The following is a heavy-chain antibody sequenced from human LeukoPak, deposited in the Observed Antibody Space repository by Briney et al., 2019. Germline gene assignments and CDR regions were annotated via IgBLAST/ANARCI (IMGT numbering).Heavy chain of an antibody. Sequence: GGSLRLSCAASGFTFSRSWVTWVRQAPGKGLEWVANIKEDGSQKNYVDSVRGRFTISRDNPKNSLYLQMNSLRAEDTAVYYCARDVAYSTFDYWGQGTLVTVPS. CDR2: IKEDGSQK. CDR3: ARDVAYSTFDY. CDR1: GFTFSRSW. D-gene: IGHD5/OR15-5a*01. V-gene: IGHV3-7*01. J-gene: IGHJ4*02.